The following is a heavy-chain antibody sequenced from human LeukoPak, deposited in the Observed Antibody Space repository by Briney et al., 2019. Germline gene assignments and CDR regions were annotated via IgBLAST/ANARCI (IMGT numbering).Heavy chain of an antibody. V-gene: IGHV3-23*01. CDR2: ISGSGGST. CDR1: GFTFSSYA. Sequence: GGSLRLPCAASGFTFSSYAMSWVRQAPGKGLEWVSAISGSGGSTYYADSVKGRFTISRDNSKNTLYLQMNSLRAEDTAVYYCAKEGPDSSGYYLYYFDYWGQGTLVTVSS. CDR3: AKEGPDSSGYYLYYFDY. D-gene: IGHD3-22*01. J-gene: IGHJ4*02.